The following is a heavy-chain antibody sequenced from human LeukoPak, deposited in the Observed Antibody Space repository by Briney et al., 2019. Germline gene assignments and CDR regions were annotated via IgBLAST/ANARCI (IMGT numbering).Heavy chain of an antibody. CDR1: GFTLSIYW. J-gene: IGHJ3*02. D-gene: IGHD5-24*01. Sequence: GGSLRLSCEASGFTLSIYWMSWVRQAPGKGLEWVANINQDGSEKYYVDSVKGRFTISRDNAKKSLYLQMNSLRVEDTAVYYCARGFDGYYGFDNWGQGTMVTVSS. V-gene: IGHV3-7*05. CDR3: ARGFDGYYGFDN. CDR2: INQDGSEK.